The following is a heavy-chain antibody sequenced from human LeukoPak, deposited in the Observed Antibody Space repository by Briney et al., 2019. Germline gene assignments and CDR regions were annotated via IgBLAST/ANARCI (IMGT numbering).Heavy chain of an antibody. J-gene: IGHJ5*02. CDR2: INPSGGSA. V-gene: IGHV1-46*01. D-gene: IGHD4-23*01. Sequence: ASVKVSCKASGYTFTGYYMHWVRQAPGQGLEWMGIINPSGGSASYAQKFQGRVTMTRDMSTSTDYMELSSLRSEDTAVYYCARDNSVEDTAWWFDPWGQGTLVTVSS. CDR3: ARDNSVEDTAWWFDP. CDR1: GYTFTGYY.